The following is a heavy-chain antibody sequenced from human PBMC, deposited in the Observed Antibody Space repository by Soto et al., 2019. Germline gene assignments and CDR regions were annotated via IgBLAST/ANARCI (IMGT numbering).Heavy chain of an antibody. CDR2: IYASGST. CDR1: GGSISSSY. D-gene: IGHD2-2*01. Sequence: PSETLSLTCTVAGGSISSSYWSWIRKPAGKGLEWIGRIYASGSTNYNPSLKSRVTMSVDTSKNQFSLKLRSVTAADTAVYYCARACSSTSCYDVFDYWGQGTLVTVSS. J-gene: IGHJ4*02. V-gene: IGHV4-4*07. CDR3: ARACSSTSCYDVFDY.